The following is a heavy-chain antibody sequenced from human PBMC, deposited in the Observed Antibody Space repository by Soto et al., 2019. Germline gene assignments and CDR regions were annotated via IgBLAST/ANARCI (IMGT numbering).Heavy chain of an antibody. J-gene: IGHJ4*02. CDR1: GFSLGTSGVG. CDR2: IYWNDDK. CDR3: AHSEAGYSSGREFDY. D-gene: IGHD6-19*01. Sequence: SGPTLVNPTQTLTLTCTFSGFSLGTSGVGVGWIRQPPGNALEWLALIYWNDDKRYSPSLKSRLTITKDTSKNQVVLTMTNMDPVDTATYYCAHSEAGYSSGREFDYWGQGTLVTVSS. V-gene: IGHV2-5*01.